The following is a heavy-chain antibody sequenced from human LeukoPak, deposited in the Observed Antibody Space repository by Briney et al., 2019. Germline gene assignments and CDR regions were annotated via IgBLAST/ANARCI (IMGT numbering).Heavy chain of an antibody. CDR2: ISSSSSYI. CDR3: ARGRGSTRPGYYYYMDV. D-gene: IGHD2-2*01. CDR1: GFTFSSYS. V-gene: IGHV3-21*01. J-gene: IGHJ6*03. Sequence: GGSLRLSCAASGFTFSSYSMNWVRQAPGKGLEWVSSISSSSSYIYYADSVKGRFTISRDNAKNSLYLQMNSLRAEDTAVYYCARGRGSTRPGYYYYMDVWGEGTTVTVSS.